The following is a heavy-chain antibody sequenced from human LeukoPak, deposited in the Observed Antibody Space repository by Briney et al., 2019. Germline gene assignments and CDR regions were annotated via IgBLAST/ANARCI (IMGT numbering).Heavy chain of an antibody. CDR3: TRDSGSYFRGYYFDY. CDR2: ISAYNGNT. J-gene: IGHJ4*02. Sequence: GASVKVSCKASGYTFTSYGISWVRQAPGQGLEWMGWISAYNGNTNYAQKLQGRVTMATDTSTSTAYMELSSLRSEDTAIYYCTRDSGSYFRGYYFDYWGQGTLVTVSS. V-gene: IGHV1-18*01. CDR1: GYTFTSYG. D-gene: IGHD1-26*01.